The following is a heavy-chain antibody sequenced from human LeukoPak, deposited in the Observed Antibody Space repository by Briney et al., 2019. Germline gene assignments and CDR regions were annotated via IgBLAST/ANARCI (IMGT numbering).Heavy chain of an antibody. Sequence: SETLSFTCTVSGGSISGYYWSWIRQPAGQGLEWIGRIYTSGSTNYNPSLRGRLTMSVDTSRNQFSLGLSSVTAADTAVYYCARGACTSVNCYARNHFDYWGQGALVTVSS. CDR2: IYTSGST. V-gene: IGHV4-4*07. CDR3: ARGACTSVNCYARNHFDY. D-gene: IGHD2-2*01. J-gene: IGHJ4*02. CDR1: GGSISGYY.